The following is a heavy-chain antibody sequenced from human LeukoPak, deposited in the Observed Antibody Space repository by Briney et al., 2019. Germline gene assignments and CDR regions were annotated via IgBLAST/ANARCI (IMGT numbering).Heavy chain of an antibody. Sequence: ASVKVSCKASGYTFTSYGISWVRQAPGQGLEWMGWISAYNGNTNYAQKLQGRVTMTTDTSTSTAYMELRSLRSDDTAVYYCARVRSGAGHLRFDYWGQGTLVTASS. CDR3: ARVRSGAGHLRFDY. D-gene: IGHD3-3*01. CDR1: GYTFTSYG. CDR2: ISAYNGNT. J-gene: IGHJ4*02. V-gene: IGHV1-18*01.